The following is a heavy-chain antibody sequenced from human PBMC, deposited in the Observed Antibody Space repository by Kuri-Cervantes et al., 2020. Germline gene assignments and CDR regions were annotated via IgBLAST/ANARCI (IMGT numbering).Heavy chain of an antibody. J-gene: IGHJ4*02. V-gene: IGHV3-30*18. Sequence: GGSLRLSCAASGFTFSSYSMNWVRQAPGKGLEWVAVISYDGSNKYYADSVKGRFTISRDNDKSTLYLQMNGLRVEDTALYYCAKGTLGYCSGTCYPFDYWGQGTLVTVSS. D-gene: IGHD2-2*01. CDR1: GFTFSSYS. CDR3: AKGTLGYCSGTCYPFDY. CDR2: ISYDGSNK.